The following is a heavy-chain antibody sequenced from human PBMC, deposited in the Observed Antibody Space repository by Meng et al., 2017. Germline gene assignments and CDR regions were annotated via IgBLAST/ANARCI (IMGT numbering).Heavy chain of an antibody. CDR2: ISQSGTT. CDR3: ARGVRSKIQQLIPGRPTYVDL. D-gene: IGHD6-13*01. J-gene: IGHJ4*02. CDR1: GGSFRGYY. V-gene: IGHV4-34*01. Sequence: QRQLQQWGAGLLKPSDTLSRTCAVYGGSFRGYYWTWIRQPPGRGLEWIGEISQSGTTNYNPSLTSRVTISLDTSKSQFSLKLTSVTGADTAVYFCARGVRSKIQQLIPGRPTYVDLWSQGNLVTVSS.